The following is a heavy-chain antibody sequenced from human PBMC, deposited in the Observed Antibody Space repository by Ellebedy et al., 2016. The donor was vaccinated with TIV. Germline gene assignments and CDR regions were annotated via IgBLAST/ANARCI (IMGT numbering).Heavy chain of an antibody. CDR2: ISFSGDRT. CDR3: ARGCCTGGVCPDF. Sequence: GGSLRLSXAASGFTFSTYAMSWVRQAPGKGLEWFSSISFSGDRTYYADSVRGRFTISRDNAENSLYLQMNSLRAEDTAVYYCARGCCTGGVCPDFWGQGTLVTVSS. V-gene: IGHV3-23*01. CDR1: GFTFSTYA. D-gene: IGHD2-8*02. J-gene: IGHJ4*02.